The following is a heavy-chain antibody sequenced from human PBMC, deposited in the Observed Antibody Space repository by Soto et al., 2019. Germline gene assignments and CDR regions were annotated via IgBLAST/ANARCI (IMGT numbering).Heavy chain of an antibody. CDR2: ISGSGGST. Sequence: GGSRRLSGAASGWTVSSYGRRWVRQAPGKGLEWVSAISGSGGSTYYADSVKGRFTISRDNSKNTLYLQMNSLRAEDTAVYYCATSQYYDFWYDYWGQGTLVTVSS. V-gene: IGHV3-23*01. CDR3: ATSQYYDFWYDY. D-gene: IGHD3-3*01. CDR1: GWTVSSYG. J-gene: IGHJ4*02.